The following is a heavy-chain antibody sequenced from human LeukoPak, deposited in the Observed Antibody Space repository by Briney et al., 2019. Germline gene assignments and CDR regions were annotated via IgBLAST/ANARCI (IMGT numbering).Heavy chain of an antibody. CDR2: INPNSGGT. CDR3: ARDQRVLRFLEWLPHP. CDR1: GYTFTGYY. Sequence: GASVKVSCKASGYTFTGYYMHWVRRAPGQGLEWMGWINPNSGGTNYAQKFQGRVTMTRDTSISTAYMELSRLRSDDTAVYYCARDQRVLRFLEWLPHPWGQGTLVTVSS. J-gene: IGHJ5*02. V-gene: IGHV1-2*02. D-gene: IGHD3-3*01.